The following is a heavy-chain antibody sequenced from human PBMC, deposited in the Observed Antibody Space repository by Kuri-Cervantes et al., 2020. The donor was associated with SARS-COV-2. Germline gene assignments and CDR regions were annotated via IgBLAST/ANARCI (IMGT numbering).Heavy chain of an antibody. Sequence: ASVKVSCKASGYSFTGYYMHWVRQAPGQGLEWMGWINPNSGGTSYAQKFQGRVTMTRDTSTSTVYMELSSLRSEDTAVYYCAREDRAAAATFDYWGQGTLVTDSS. CDR3: AREDRAAAATFDY. J-gene: IGHJ4*02. D-gene: IGHD6-13*01. V-gene: IGHV1-2*02. CDR2: INPNSGGT. CDR1: GYSFTGYY.